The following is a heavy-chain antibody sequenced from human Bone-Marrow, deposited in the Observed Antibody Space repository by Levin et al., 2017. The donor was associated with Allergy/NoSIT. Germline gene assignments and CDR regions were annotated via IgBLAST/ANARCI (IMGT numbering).Heavy chain of an antibody. CDR1: GFTFNTYG. J-gene: IGHJ4*02. CDR2: ISNDGSMK. V-gene: IGHV3-30*18. Sequence: GESLKISCVGSGFTFNTYGMHWVRQAPGKGLEWVAVISNDGSMKDYTDSVKGRFTISRDNAKNTLYLQLNSLRAEDTAVYFCAKERVPLNTVTTADFWGLGIRVTVSS. CDR3: AKERVPLNTVTTADF. D-gene: IGHD4-17*01.